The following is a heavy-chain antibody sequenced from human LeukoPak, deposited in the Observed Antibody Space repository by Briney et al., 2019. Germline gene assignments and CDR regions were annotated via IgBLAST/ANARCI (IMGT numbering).Heavy chain of an antibody. V-gene: IGHV3-23*01. CDR2: ISGGSGST. CDR3: AKGGKWDVTPFDY. Sequence: PGGSLRLSCAASGFTFTSYSMNWVRQAPGEGLERVSTISGGSGSTYYADSVKGRFTISRDNSKNTLYLQVNSLRAEDTAVYYCAKGGKWDVTPFDYWGQGTLVTVSS. J-gene: IGHJ4*02. D-gene: IGHD1-26*01. CDR1: GFTFTSYS.